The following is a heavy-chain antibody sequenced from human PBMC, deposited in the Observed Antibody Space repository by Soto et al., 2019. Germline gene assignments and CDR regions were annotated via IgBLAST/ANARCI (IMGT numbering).Heavy chain of an antibody. CDR2: IYHSGST. Sequence: QVQLQESGPGLVKPSGTLSLTCAVSGGSISSSNWWSWVRQPPGKGLEWIGKIYHSGSTNYNPSLKIRVTISVDKSKNQFSLKLSSVTAADPAVYYCARVYMVRGTIIRYFDYWGQGTLVTVSS. J-gene: IGHJ4*02. D-gene: IGHD3-10*01. V-gene: IGHV4-4*02. CDR3: ARVYMVRGTIIRYFDY. CDR1: GGSISSSNW.